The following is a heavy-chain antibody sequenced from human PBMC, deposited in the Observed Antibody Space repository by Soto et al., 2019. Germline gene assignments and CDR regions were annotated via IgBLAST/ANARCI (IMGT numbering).Heavy chain of an antibody. J-gene: IGHJ5*02. CDR1: GFTFSSYD. D-gene: IGHD6-13*01. CDR2: IGTAGDT. V-gene: IGHV3-13*01. Sequence: GGSLRLSCAASGFTFSSYDMHWVRQATGKGLEWVSAIGTAGDTYYPGSVKGRFTISRDNSQNTLYLQMNSLRAEDTAVYYCAKDLIRAAAGARFDPWGQGTLVTVS. CDR3: AKDLIRAAAGARFDP.